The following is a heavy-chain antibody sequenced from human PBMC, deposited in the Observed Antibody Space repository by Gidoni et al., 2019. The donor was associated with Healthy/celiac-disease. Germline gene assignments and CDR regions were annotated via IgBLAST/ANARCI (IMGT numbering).Heavy chain of an antibody. CDR3: ARDRLTMIVVNDAFDI. CDR1: GFTFSSYG. Sequence: QVQLVESGGGVVQPGRSLRLSCAVSGFTFSSYGMHWVSQAPGKGLDWVAVIWYDGSNKYYADSVKGRFTISRDNSKNTLYLQMNSLRAEDTAVYYCARDRLTMIVVNDAFDIWGQGTMVTVSS. D-gene: IGHD3-22*01. CDR2: IWYDGSNK. V-gene: IGHV3-33*01. J-gene: IGHJ3*02.